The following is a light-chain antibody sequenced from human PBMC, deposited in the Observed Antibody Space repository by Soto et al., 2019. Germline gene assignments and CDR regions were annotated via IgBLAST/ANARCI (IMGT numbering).Light chain of an antibody. CDR2: DVI. V-gene: IGLV2-8*01. J-gene: IGLJ1*01. CDR3: SSYAGSNKYV. Sequence: QSALPQPPSASGSPGQSVNISCTGTSSDVGGYNYVSWYQQHPGQAPKLMIYDVIKLPSGVPDRFSGSKSGNTASLTVSGLQAEDEAAYYCSSYAGSNKYVVGTGTKVTV. CDR1: SSDVGGYNY.